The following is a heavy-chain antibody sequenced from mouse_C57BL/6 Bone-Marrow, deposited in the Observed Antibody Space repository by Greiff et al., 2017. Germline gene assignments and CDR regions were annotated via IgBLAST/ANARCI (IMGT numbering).Heavy chain of an antibody. D-gene: IGHD1-1*01. J-gene: IGHJ1*03. V-gene: IGHV1-58*01. CDR2: IYIGNGYT. CDR3: ARCLYYYGSSDV. Sequence: VQLQQSGAELVRPGSSVKMSCKTSGYTFTSYGINWVKQRPGQGLEWIGYIYIGNGYTEYNEKFKGKATLTSDTYSSTDYMNLSSLTSEDSAIDFCARCLYYYGSSDVWGTGTTVTVSS. CDR1: GYTFTSYG.